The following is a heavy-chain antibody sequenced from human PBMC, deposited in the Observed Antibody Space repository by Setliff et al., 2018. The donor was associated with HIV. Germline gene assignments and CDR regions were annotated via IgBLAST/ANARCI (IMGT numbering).Heavy chain of an antibody. CDR2: IWYDGSNK. CDR1: GFTFSSYG. CDR3: ARDSGRITMVRGVNDY. Sequence: GGSLRLSCAASGFTFSSYGMHWVRQAPGKGLEWVAVIWYDGSNKYYADSVKGRFTISRDNSKNTLYLQMNSLRAEDTAVYYCARDSGRITMVRGVNDYWGQGTLVTVS. J-gene: IGHJ4*02. V-gene: IGHV3-33*01. D-gene: IGHD3-10*01.